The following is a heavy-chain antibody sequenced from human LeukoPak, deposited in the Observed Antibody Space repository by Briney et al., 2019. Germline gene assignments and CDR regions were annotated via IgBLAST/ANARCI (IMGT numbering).Heavy chain of an antibody. Sequence: ASVKVSCKASGYTFTSYDINWVRQGPGQGLEWMGGIIPLLHTADYAQKFRGRVTITADDSTSTAYMELSSLRPEDTAVYYCATASGSDNWFDPWGQGTPVTVSS. CDR2: IIPLLHTA. CDR1: GYTFTSYD. CDR3: ATASGSDNWFDP. D-gene: IGHD3-10*01. J-gene: IGHJ5*02. V-gene: IGHV1-69*13.